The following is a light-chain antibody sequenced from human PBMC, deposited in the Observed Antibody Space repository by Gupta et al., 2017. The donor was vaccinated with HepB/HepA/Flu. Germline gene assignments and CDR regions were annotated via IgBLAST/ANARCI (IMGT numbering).Light chain of an antibody. Sequence: QSVLTQPPSSSGTPRQRVTISCSGSSSNIGSNYVYWYQQFSGTHPKLLIYRNNKRPSGVPDRFSCSKSGTSASLAISGFRSDDEADYYCATWDDSLSGYVFGNVTNVTVL. CDR1: SSNIGSNY. CDR2: RNN. CDR3: ATWDDSLSGYV. J-gene: IGLJ1*01. V-gene: IGLV1-47*01.